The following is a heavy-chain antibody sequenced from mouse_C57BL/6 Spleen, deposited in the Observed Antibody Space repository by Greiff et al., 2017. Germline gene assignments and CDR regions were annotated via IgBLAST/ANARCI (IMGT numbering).Heavy chain of an antibody. CDR1: GYTFTSYW. CDR3: ARRGVGSSYRYFDV. CDR2: IDPSDSYT. Sequence: QVQLQQPGAELVKPGASVKMSCKASGYTFTSYWMHWVKQRPGQGLEWIGEIDPSDSYTNYNQKFKGKSTLTVDKSSSTAYMQLSSLTSEDSAVYYCARRGVGSSYRYFDVWGTGTTVTVSS. V-gene: IGHV1-69*01. J-gene: IGHJ1*03. D-gene: IGHD1-1*01.